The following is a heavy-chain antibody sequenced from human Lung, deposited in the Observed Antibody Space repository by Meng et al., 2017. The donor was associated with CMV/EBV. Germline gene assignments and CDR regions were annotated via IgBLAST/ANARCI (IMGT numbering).Heavy chain of an antibody. D-gene: IGHD3-10*01. CDR3: AKEGLWFGELLPAPYFDY. V-gene: IGHV3-33*03. CDR1: G. CDR2: IGCDGSNK. Sequence: GKHWVHEVTGERQEWVEVIGCDGSNKYSADCVKGGFTISSENSKNTLYSQMNRLRDEDTAVYYCAKEGLWFGELLPAPYFDYWGQGTLVTVSS. J-gene: IGHJ4*02.